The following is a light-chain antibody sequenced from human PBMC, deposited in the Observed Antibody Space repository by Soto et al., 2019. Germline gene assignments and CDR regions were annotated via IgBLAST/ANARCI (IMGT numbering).Light chain of an antibody. CDR2: GAS. J-gene: IGKJ2*01. Sequence: EIVMTQSPATLSVSPGERATLSCRASQSVSDNLAWYQQKPGQAPRLLIYGASTRATGIPARVSGSGSGTEFTLTISSLQSEDFAVYYCQQSNNWPYTFGQGTKLDIK. V-gene: IGKV3-15*01. CDR3: QQSNNWPYT. CDR1: QSVSDN.